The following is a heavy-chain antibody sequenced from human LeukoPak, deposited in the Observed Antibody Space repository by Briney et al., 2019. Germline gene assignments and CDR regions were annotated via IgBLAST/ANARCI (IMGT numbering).Heavy chain of an antibody. Sequence: GDSLKISCKGSGYSFTSDWIGWVRQMPGKGLEWVGIIYPGDSDTRYSPSFQGQVTISADKSISTAYLQWTSLTASDTAMYYCARLGAGLRGDYWGQGTLVTVSS. V-gene: IGHV5-51*01. CDR3: ARLGAGLRGDY. CDR2: IYPGDSDT. CDR1: GYSFTSDW. J-gene: IGHJ4*02. D-gene: IGHD3-10*01.